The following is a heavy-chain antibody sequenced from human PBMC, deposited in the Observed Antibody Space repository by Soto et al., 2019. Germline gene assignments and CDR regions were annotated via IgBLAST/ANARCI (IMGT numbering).Heavy chain of an antibody. J-gene: IGHJ4*02. CDR2: ISSNGGST. Sequence: EVQLVESGGGLVQPGGSLRLSCAASGFTFSSYAMHWVRQAPGKGLEYVSAISSNGGSTYYANSVKGRFTISRDNSTNTLYLQMGRRRAEDMAGYYCARQGRAVSSYYFDYWGQGTLVTVSS. V-gene: IGHV3-64*01. CDR3: ARQGRAVSSYYFDY. D-gene: IGHD3-10*01. CDR1: GFTFSSYA.